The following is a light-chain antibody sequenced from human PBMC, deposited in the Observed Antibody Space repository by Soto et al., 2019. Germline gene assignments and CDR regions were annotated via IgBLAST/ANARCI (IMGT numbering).Light chain of an antibody. Sequence: DIQMTQSPSSLSASVGDRGTITCRASQSISSYLSWYQQKPGKAPKLLSYAASSLQSGVSSRFSGGGSGTDFSLTISSLQPEDSATDYCQQSYSTPYTFGQGTKVDTK. J-gene: IGKJ2*01. V-gene: IGKV1-39*01. CDR3: QQSYSTPYT. CDR2: AAS. CDR1: QSISSY.